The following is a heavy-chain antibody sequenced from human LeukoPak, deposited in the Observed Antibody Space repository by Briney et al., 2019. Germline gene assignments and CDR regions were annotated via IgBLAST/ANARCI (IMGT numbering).Heavy chain of an antibody. Sequence: GGSLRLSCVASGFTFSTYGMHWVRQAPGKGLEYVSAISTNGGSTYYANSEKGRFTISRDNSKNTLYLQMGSLRAEDMAVYYCARDGETGQFDYWGQGTLVTVSS. CDR2: ISTNGGST. D-gene: IGHD3-10*01. J-gene: IGHJ4*02. V-gene: IGHV3-64*01. CDR3: ARDGETGQFDY. CDR1: GFTFSTYG.